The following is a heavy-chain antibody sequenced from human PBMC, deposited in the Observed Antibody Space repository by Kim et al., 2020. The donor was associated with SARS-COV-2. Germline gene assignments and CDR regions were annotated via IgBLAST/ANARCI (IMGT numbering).Heavy chain of an antibody. Sequence: AQKFQGRVTITADESTSTAYMELSSLRSEDTAVYYCAREVGSSWYRHFDYWGQGTLVTVSS. CDR3: AREVGSSWYRHFDY. J-gene: IGHJ4*02. V-gene: IGHV1-69*01. D-gene: IGHD6-13*01.